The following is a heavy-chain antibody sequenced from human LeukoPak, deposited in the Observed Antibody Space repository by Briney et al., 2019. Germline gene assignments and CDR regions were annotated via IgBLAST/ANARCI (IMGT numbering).Heavy chain of an antibody. CDR2: INPSGGST. V-gene: IGHV1-46*01. Sequence: ASVKVSCKASGYTFTSYYMHWVRQAPGQGLEWMGIINPSGGSTSYAQKFQGRVTMTRDTSTSTVYMELSSLRSEDTAVYYCALASWPNGGGYWGQGTLGTVSS. CDR1: GYTFTSYY. CDR3: ALASWPNGGGY. D-gene: IGHD3-16*01. J-gene: IGHJ4*02.